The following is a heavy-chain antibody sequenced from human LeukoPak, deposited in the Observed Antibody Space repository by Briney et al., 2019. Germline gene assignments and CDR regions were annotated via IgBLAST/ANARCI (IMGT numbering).Heavy chain of an antibody. Sequence: ASVKVSCKASGYTFTSYGISWVRQAPGQGLEWMGWISAYNGNTNYVQKLQGRVTMTTDTSTSTAYMELRSLRSDDTATYFCARDLGDDLTTVTSGNWFDPWGQGTLVTVSS. CDR3: ARDLGDDLTTVTSGNWFDP. CDR2: ISAYNGNT. CDR1: GYTFTSYG. J-gene: IGHJ5*02. V-gene: IGHV1-18*01. D-gene: IGHD4-17*01.